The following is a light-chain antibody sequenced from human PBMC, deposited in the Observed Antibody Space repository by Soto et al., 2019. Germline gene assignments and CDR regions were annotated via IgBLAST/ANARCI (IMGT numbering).Light chain of an antibody. CDR2: KAY. CDR3: QQYNSYSRT. V-gene: IGKV1-5*03. Sequence: DIQMTQSPSTLSASVGDRVTITCRASQSISSWLAWYQQKPGKAPKLLIYKAYSLESGVQSRFSGSGSGTEFTLTIRSLQPDDFATYYCQQYNSYSRTFGQGTKVDIK. CDR1: QSISSW. J-gene: IGKJ1*01.